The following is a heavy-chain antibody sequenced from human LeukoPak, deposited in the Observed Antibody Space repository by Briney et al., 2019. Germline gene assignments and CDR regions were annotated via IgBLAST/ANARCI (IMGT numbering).Heavy chain of an antibody. CDR1: GFTFSSYW. V-gene: IGHV3-7*01. D-gene: IGHD3-22*01. CDR3: ARVSYDSSGYYWSVGYFDY. J-gene: IGHJ4*02. Sequence: PGGSLRLSCAASGFTFSSYWMSWVRQAPGKGLEWVANIKQDGSEKYYVDSVKGRFTISRDNAKNSLYLQMNSLRAEDTAVYYCARVSYDSSGYYWSVGYFDYWGQGNLVTVSS. CDR2: IKQDGSEK.